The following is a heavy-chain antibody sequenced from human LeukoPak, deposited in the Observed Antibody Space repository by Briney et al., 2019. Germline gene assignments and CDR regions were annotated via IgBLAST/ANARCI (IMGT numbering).Heavy chain of an antibody. Sequence: ASVKVSCKASGYSFTSYDINWVRQATGQVLEWMGWMNPNSGNTGYVQKFQGRVSMTRNTSISTAYMELSSLRSEDTAVYYCARAPYYYYYGMDVWGQGTTVTVSS. CDR1: GYSFTSYD. CDR3: ARAPYYYYYGMDV. J-gene: IGHJ6*02. CDR2: MNPNSGNT. V-gene: IGHV1-8*01.